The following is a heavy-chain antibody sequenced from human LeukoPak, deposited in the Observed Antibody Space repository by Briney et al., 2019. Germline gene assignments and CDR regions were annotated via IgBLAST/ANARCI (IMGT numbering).Heavy chain of an antibody. CDR2: MNPNSGNT. V-gene: IGHV1-8*01. CDR3: ARDTWDIVATIYYGDYYYYYMDV. D-gene: IGHD5-12*01. J-gene: IGHJ6*03. Sequence: GASVKVSCKASGYTFTSYDINWVRQATGQGLEWMGWMNPNSGNTGYAQKFQGRVTMTRNTSISTAYMELRSLRSDDTAVYYCARDTWDIVATIYYGDYYYYYMDVWGKGTTVTVSS. CDR1: GYTFTSYD.